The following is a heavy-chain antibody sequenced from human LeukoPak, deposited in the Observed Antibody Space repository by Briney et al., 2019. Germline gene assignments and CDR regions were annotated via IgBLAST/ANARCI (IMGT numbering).Heavy chain of an antibody. Sequence: ASVKVSCKASGGTFSSYAISWVREAPGQGLEWMGGIITIFGTANYAQKFQGRVTITTDESTSTAYMELSSLRSEDTAVYYCASRAYSSSSGDYWGQGTLVTVSS. CDR2: IITIFGTA. CDR3: ASRAYSSSSGDY. D-gene: IGHD6-6*01. CDR1: GGTFSSYA. J-gene: IGHJ4*02. V-gene: IGHV1-69*05.